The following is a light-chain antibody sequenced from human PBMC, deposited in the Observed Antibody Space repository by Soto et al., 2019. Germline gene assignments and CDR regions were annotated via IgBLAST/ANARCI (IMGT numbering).Light chain of an antibody. CDR3: SSYTRQSTYV. Sequence: QSALTQPASVSGSPGQSITISCTGTSSDVGGYKYVSWFQQYPGKVPKLIIYEVNDRPSGVSNRFSASKSGNTASLTISGLHAEDEADYYCSSYTRQSTYVFGTGTQLTVL. J-gene: IGLJ1*01. CDR1: SSDVGGYKY. V-gene: IGLV2-14*03. CDR2: EVN.